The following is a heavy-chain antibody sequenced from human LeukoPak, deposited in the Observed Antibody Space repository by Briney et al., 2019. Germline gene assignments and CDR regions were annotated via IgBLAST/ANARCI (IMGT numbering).Heavy chain of an antibody. CDR3: AATSPAFDI. J-gene: IGHJ3*02. V-gene: IGHV1-58*02. CDR1: GFTFTNSA. CDR2: IVVGSGNT. Sequence: SVKVSFNASGFTFTNSAMQWVRQARGQRHEWIGWIVVGSGNTNYAQKFQERVTITRDMPTSTAYMELSSLRSEDTAVYYCAATSPAFDIWGQGTMVTVSS.